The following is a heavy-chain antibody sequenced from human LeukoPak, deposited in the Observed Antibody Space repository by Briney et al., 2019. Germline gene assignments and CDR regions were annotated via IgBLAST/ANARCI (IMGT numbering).Heavy chain of an antibody. V-gene: IGHV4-61*02. Sequence: SQTLSLTCTVSGDSISSGNYYWGWIRQPAATGLEWIGRFFTSGSTNYNPSFKSRVTISVDTSKNQFSLRLNSVTAADSAVYYCARDVARVGFFDSWGQGTLVTVSS. CDR2: FFTSGST. J-gene: IGHJ4*02. CDR1: GDSISSGNYY. D-gene: IGHD1-26*01. CDR3: ARDVARVGFFDS.